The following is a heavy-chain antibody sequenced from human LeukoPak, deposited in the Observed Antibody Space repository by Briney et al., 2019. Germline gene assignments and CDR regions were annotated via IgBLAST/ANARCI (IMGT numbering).Heavy chain of an antibody. CDR2: INSDGSST. CDR1: GFTFSSYW. J-gene: IGHJ4*02. D-gene: IGHD1-26*01. Sequence: GGSLRLSCAASGFTFSSYWMHWVRQAPGKGLVWVSRINSDGSSTRYADSMKGRFTISRDNAKNTLYLQMNSLRAEDTAVYYCARGVMGVDNLGYFDNWGQGTLVTVSS. V-gene: IGHV3-74*01. CDR3: ARGVMGVDNLGYFDN.